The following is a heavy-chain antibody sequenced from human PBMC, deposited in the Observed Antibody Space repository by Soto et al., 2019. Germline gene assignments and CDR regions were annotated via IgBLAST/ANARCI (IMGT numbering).Heavy chain of an antibody. CDR3: TRAGGSGWGYYFDY. D-gene: IGHD6-19*01. J-gene: IGHJ4*02. CDR1: GFTFGDYA. Sequence: GGSLRLSCTASGFTFGDYAMSWVRQAPGKGLECVGFIRSEAYCWTTEYAASVKGRFTISRDDSKSIAYLQMNSLRTEDTAVYYCTRAGGSGWGYYFDYWGQGTQVTVSS. V-gene: IGHV3-49*04. CDR2: IRSEAYCWTT.